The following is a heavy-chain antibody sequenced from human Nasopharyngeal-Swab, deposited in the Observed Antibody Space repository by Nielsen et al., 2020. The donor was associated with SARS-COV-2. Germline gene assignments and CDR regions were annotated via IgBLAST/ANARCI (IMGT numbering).Heavy chain of an antibody. D-gene: IGHD3-3*01. J-gene: IGHJ6*02. CDR2: IIPIFGTA. CDR3: ARDQGYYDFWSGYPGGMDV. Sequence: WVRQAPGQGLEWMGGIIPIFGTANYAQKFQGRVTITADKSTSTAYMELSSLRSEDTAVYYCARDQGYYDFWSGYPGGMDVWGQGTTVTV. V-gene: IGHV1-69*06.